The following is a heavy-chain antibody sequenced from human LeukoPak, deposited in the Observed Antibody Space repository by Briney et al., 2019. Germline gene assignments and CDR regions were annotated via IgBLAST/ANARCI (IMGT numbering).Heavy chain of an antibody. CDR1: GGSITTYY. Sequence: LSLTCIVSGGSITTYYWSWIRQPPGKGLEWVSYISSSGSTIYYADSVKGRFTISRDNAKNSLYLQTNSLRAEDTAVYYCARDRSSWFDAFDIWGQGTMVTVSS. D-gene: IGHD6-13*01. CDR2: ISSSGSTI. CDR3: ARDRSSWFDAFDI. V-gene: IGHV3-11*04. J-gene: IGHJ3*02.